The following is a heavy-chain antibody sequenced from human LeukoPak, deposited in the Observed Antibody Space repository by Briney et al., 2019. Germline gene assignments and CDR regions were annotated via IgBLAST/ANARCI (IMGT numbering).Heavy chain of an antibody. D-gene: IGHD1-26*01. CDR1: GYSFTTYW. CDR2: IYPGDSDA. V-gene: IGHV5-51*01. J-gene: IGHJ4*02. CDR3: ARQGGSFLSNFDY. Sequence: GESLKISCKGSGYSFTTYWIGWVRQMPGKGLEWMGIIYPGDSDARYSPPFQGQVTISADKSISTTHLQWSSLKASDTAMYYCARQGGSFLSNFDYWGQGTLVTVSS.